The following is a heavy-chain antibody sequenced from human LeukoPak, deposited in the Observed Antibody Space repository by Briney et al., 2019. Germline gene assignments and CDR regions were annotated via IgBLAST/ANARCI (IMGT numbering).Heavy chain of an antibody. CDR1: GGSISSGGYS. D-gene: IGHD3-22*01. CDR2: IYHSGST. J-gene: IGHJ4*02. CDR3: ASSSALGYYDSSGRIDY. V-gene: IGHV4-30-2*01. Sequence: SETLSLTCAVSGGSISSGGYSWSWFRQPPGKGLEWIGYIYHSGSTYYNPSLKSRVTISVDRSKNQFSLKLSSVTAADTAVYYCASSSALGYYDSSGRIDYWGQGTLVTVSS.